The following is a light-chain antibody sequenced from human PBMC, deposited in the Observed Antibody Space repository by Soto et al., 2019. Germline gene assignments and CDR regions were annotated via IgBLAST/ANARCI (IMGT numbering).Light chain of an antibody. J-gene: IGKJ3*01. CDR3: QQYGSSLFT. V-gene: IGKV3-20*01. Sequence: EIVLTQSAGTLSLSPGERATLSCRASQSVRSSYLAWYQQKPGQAPRLLIYGASSRATGIPDRFSGSGSGTDFTLTINRLEPEDFAVYYCQQYGSSLFTFGPGT. CDR2: GAS. CDR1: QSVRSSY.